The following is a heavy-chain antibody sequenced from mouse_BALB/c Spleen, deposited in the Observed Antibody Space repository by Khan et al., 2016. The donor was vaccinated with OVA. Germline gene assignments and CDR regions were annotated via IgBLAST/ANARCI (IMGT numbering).Heavy chain of an antibody. Sequence: QIQLVQSGPELKKPGETVKISCKASGYTFTNYGMDWVKQAPGKGLKWMGWINTYSGEATYPDDFKGRFAFSLETSASTAYLQINNLKDEDTATFFSSRREYYRSFAYWGQGTLVTVSA. J-gene: IGHJ3*01. V-gene: IGHV9-3-1*01. D-gene: IGHD2-14*01. CDR3: SRREYYRSFAY. CDR1: GYTFTNYG. CDR2: INTYSGEA.